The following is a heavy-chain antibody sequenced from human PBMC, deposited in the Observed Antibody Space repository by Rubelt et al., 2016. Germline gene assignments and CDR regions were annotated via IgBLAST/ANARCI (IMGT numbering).Heavy chain of an antibody. V-gene: IGHV4-39*01. CDR1: GASIRSADYY. Sequence: QLHLQESGPGLVKPSETLSLICTVSGASIRSADYYWGWIRQSPRTGLEWIGTFYSSGSTYYTPSLNSRVTISADPSKNQFSLNLRSASAADTAVYYCARQDYFKSGMTFDVWGRGTMVTVSS. CDR3: ARQDYFKSGMTFDV. CDR2: FYSSGST. J-gene: IGHJ3*01. D-gene: IGHD2/OR15-2a*01.